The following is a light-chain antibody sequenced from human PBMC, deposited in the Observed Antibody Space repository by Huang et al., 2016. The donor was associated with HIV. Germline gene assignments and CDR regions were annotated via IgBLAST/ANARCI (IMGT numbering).Light chain of an antibody. J-gene: IGKJ3*01. CDR2: GAS. CDR1: QSVGIY. CDR3: QQYERPPDT. V-gene: IGKV3-20*01. Sequence: EIVLTQSPGTLSLSPGERATRSCRASQSVGIYLAWYQQKPGQAPRLRIYGASTRVTGIPDRFSGGGSGTDFTLSISRLEPEDFAVYYCQQYERPPDTFGPGTKVNIK.